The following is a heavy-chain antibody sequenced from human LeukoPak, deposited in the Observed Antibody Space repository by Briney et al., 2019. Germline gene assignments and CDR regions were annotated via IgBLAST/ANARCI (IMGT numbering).Heavy chain of an antibody. CDR3: AREIRPNWFDP. V-gene: IGHV4-30-4*01. J-gene: IGHJ5*02. CDR1: GGSISSGAYY. Sequence: SQTLSLTCTVSGGSISSGAYYWSWIRQPPGKGLEWIGYIYYSGSTYYNPSLKSRVTISVDTSKNQFSLKLSSVTAADTAVYYCAREIRPNWFDPWGQGTLVTVSS. CDR2: IYYSGST.